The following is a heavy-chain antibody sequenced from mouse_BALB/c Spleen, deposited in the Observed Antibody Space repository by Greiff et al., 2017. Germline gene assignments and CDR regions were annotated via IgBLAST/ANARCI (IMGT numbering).Heavy chain of an antibody. Sequence: ESGPGLVKPSQSLSLTCTVTGYSITSDYAWNWIRQFPGNKLEWMGYISYSGSTSYNPSLKSRISITRDTSKNQFFLQLNSVTTEDTATYYCSYDGYSWFAYWGQGTLVTVSA. CDR1: GYSITSDYA. D-gene: IGHD2-3*01. CDR2: ISYSGST. J-gene: IGHJ3*01. CDR3: SYDGYSWFAY. V-gene: IGHV3-2*02.